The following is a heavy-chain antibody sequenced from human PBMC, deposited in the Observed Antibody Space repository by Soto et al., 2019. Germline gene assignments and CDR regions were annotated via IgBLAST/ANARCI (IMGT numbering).Heavy chain of an antibody. J-gene: IGHJ6*02. Sequence: PGWSLRLSCASSVFIFSTYAMSWIRQTTGKGLEWVSAMSGSGGSIYYAESVKGRFTMSRDNSRNTLYLQMGSLRAEDTAVYFCAKEVDFGVQNYYYGMDVWGQGTTVTVSS. D-gene: IGHD3-3*01. V-gene: IGHV3-23*01. CDR1: VFIFSTYA. CDR2: MSGSGGSI. CDR3: AKEVDFGVQNYYYGMDV.